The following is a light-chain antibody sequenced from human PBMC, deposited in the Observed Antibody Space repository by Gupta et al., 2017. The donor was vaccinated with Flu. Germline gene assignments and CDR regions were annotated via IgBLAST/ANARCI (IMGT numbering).Light chain of an antibody. CDR2: DDS. V-gene: IGLV3-21*02. J-gene: IGLJ1*01. CDR1: NIGNKG. CDR3: QVWDPDTDHYV. Sequence: SYVLTQPPSVSVAPGQTARITCGGNNIGNKGVHWYQQRPGQAPVLVVQDDSDRPSGIPERFSGSNSKNTATLTITRVEAGDEADYYCQVWDPDTDHYVFGTGTKVTVL.